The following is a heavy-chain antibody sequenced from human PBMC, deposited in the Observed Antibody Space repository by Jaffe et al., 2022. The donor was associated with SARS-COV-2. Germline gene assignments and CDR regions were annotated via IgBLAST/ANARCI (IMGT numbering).Heavy chain of an antibody. CDR2: FRSGEGT. V-gene: IGHV4-39*01. CDR3: VRRAKWLPFHWFFDL. D-gene: IGHD2-8*01. Sequence: QVQVQESGPGLVKPSETLSLMCTVSGVSIRDVNYHWGWLRQPPGGGLEWVGSFRSGEGTYYSPSLETRVSISVDTSNNQFSLSLKSVTAADTAIYYCVRRAKWLPFHWFFDLWGRGSLVTVSS. J-gene: IGHJ2*01. CDR1: GVSIRDVNYH.